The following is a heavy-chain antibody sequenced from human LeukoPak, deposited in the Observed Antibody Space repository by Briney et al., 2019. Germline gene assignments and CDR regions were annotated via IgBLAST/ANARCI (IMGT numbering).Heavy chain of an antibody. J-gene: IGHJ4*02. CDR3: ARDPGEGDY. CDR2: ITTGGYV. Sequence: GGSLRLSCVASGFPFTISSMNWVRQAPGKGLEWVSSITTGGYVFYADSVRGRFTISRDNAGNSLFLQMNSLRAEDTAVYYCARDPGEGDYWGQGSLVTVSS. V-gene: IGHV3-21*01. CDR1: GFPFTISS.